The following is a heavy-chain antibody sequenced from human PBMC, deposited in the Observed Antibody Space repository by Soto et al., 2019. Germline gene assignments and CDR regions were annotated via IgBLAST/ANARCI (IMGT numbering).Heavy chain of an antibody. CDR2: IDPSDSQT. CDR1: GYSFAGYW. CDR3: ARQIYDSDTGPNFQYYFDS. V-gene: IGHV5-10-1*01. D-gene: IGHD3-22*01. J-gene: IGHJ4*02. Sequence: GESLKISCKGSGYSFAGYWITLVRQKPGKGLEWMGRIDPSDSQTYYSPSFRGHVTISVTKSITTVFLQWSSLRASDTAMYYCARQIYDSDTGPNFQYYFDSWGQGTPVTVSS.